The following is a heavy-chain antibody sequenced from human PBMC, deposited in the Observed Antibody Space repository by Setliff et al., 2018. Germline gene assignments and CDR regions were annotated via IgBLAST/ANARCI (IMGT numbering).Heavy chain of an antibody. CDR3: ATKAVAGT. J-gene: IGHJ4*02. Sequence: GESLTISCATSGFTFSDYYMSWIRQTPGKGLEWVAYISSSGSLIYYPDSVKGRFTISRDNAKKSVDLQMNSLRAEDTAVYYCATKAVAGTGGQGTLVTVSS. CDR1: GFTFSDYY. CDR2: ISSSGSLI. D-gene: IGHD6-19*01. V-gene: IGHV3-11*01.